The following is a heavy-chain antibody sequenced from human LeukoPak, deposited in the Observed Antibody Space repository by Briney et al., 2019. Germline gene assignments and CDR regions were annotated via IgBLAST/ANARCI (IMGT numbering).Heavy chain of an antibody. D-gene: IGHD3-10*01. CDR2: INEDGSST. CDR3: TKDTFGARDS. V-gene: IGHV3-74*01. CDR1: GYTFSRYW. J-gene: IGHJ4*02. Sequence: GGSLRLSCAAAGYTFSRYWMHWVRQGPGKGLVWVSRINEDGSSTSYAESVRGRFTISRDNAKNTLYLQMNSLRPEDAAVYYCTKDTFGARDSWGQGTLITVSS.